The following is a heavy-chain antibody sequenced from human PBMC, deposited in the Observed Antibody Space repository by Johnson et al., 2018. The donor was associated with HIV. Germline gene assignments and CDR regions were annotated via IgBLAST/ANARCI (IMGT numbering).Heavy chain of an antibody. V-gene: IGHV3-64*01. CDR1: GFTFSNSA. CDR2: ISSNGGST. J-gene: IGHJ3*02. Sequence: VQLVESGGGLVQPGGSLRLSCAASGFTFSNSAMHWVRQAPGKGLEYVSAISSNGGSTYYANSVKGRFTISRDNSKNTLYLQMGSLRAEDMAVYYCARPAAGGAFDIWGQGTMVTVSS. D-gene: IGHD3-10*01. CDR3: ARPAAGGAFDI.